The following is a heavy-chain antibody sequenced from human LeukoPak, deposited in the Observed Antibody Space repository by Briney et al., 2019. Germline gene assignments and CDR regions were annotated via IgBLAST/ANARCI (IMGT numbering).Heavy chain of an antibody. Sequence: ASVKVSCKASGYTFTGYYMHWVRQAPGQGLEWMGWINPNSGGTNYAQKFQGRVTMTRDASISTAYMELNRLRSDDTAVYYCARDRDYGSGIFDYWGQGTLVTVSS. CDR1: GYTFTGYY. V-gene: IGHV1-2*02. J-gene: IGHJ4*02. D-gene: IGHD3-10*01. CDR2: INPNSGGT. CDR3: ARDRDYGSGIFDY.